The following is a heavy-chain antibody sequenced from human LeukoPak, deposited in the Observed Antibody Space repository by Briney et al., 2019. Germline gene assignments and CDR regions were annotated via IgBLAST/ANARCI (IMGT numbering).Heavy chain of an antibody. D-gene: IGHD3-9*01. CDR1: GFTFSSYA. Sequence: GGSLRLSCAASGFTFSSYAMSWVRQAPGKGLEWVSAISGSGGSTYYADSVKGRFTISRDNSKNTQSLQMNSLRAEDTAVYYCASGNYDILGDAFDIWGQGTMVTVSS. V-gene: IGHV3-23*01. CDR3: ASGNYDILGDAFDI. CDR2: ISGSGGST. J-gene: IGHJ3*02.